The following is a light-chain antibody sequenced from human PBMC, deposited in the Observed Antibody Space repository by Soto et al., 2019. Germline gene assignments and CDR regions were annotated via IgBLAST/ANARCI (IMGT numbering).Light chain of an antibody. CDR2: KTS. J-gene: IGKJ4*01. Sequence: DIQMTQSPSTLSASVGDRVTITCRASQSISNGLAWYQQKPGKAPKLLIYKTSNLDSGVPSRFSGSGSGTEFSLTISSLQPDDFATYYCQQYKSFSLTFGGGTRVEVK. V-gene: IGKV1-5*03. CDR3: QQYKSFSLT. CDR1: QSISNG.